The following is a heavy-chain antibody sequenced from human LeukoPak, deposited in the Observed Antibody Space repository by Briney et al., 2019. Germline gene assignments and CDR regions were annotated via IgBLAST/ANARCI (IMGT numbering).Heavy chain of an antibody. V-gene: IGHV3-20*04. CDR3: ARDSTLVRPNFFDY. CDR1: GFTFDDYG. CDR2: INWNGGTT. D-gene: IGHD6-6*01. J-gene: IGHJ4*02. Sequence: GGSLRLSCAASGFTFDDYGMNWVRQAPGKGLEWLSGINWNGGTTNYGDSVKGRFTISRDNAKNSLYLQMNSLRAEDTAFYYCARDSTLVRPNFFDYWGQGTLVTVSS.